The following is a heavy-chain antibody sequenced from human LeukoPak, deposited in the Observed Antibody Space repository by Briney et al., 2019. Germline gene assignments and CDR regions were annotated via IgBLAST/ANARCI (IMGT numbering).Heavy chain of an antibody. CDR1: GYTLTGYY. J-gene: IGHJ4*02. D-gene: IGHD5-12*01. CDR3: AKNPYEYYFDY. Sequence: ASAKVSCKASGYTLTGYYMHWLRQAPGQGLEWMGWINPNSGDINYAQKFQGRVTMTRDTSINTAYMELSRLTSDDTAVYYCAKNPYEYYFDYWGQGTLVTVSS. CDR2: INPNSGDI. V-gene: IGHV1-2*02.